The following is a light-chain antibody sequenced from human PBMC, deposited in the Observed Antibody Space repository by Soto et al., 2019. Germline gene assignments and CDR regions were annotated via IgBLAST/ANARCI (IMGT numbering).Light chain of an antibody. CDR3: QQYVSSPLT. V-gene: IGKV3-20*01. Sequence: PGERATLSCRASQSVSTSLAWYQQKLGQAPRLLIYGASSRASGIPDRFSGSGSGTDFTLTISSLEPEDFAVYYCQQYVSSPLTFGGGTKVEIK. J-gene: IGKJ4*01. CDR1: QSVSTS. CDR2: GAS.